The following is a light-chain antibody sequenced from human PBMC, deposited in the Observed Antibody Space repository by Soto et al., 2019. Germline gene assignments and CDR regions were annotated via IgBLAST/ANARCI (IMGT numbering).Light chain of an antibody. CDR1: HRVNTY. CDR3: QQYNNWPLT. V-gene: IGKV3-15*01. J-gene: IGKJ4*01. CDR2: DAS. Sequence: EILMTQSPATLSVSPGERATLSCRASHRVNTYLSWYQQRLVQAPRLLIYDASTRATGIPARFSGSGSGTEFTLTISSLQSEDFAAYYCQQYNNWPLTFGGGTKVDIK.